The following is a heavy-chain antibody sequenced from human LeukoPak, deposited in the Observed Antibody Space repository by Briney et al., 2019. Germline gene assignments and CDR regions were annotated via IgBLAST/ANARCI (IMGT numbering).Heavy chain of an antibody. D-gene: IGHD5-18*01. J-gene: IGHJ6*03. CDR1: GSTFSGSA. V-gene: IGHV3-73*01. CDR3: TREKEAYNFGLAYYYYYMDV. Sequence: GGSLRLSCAASGSTFSGSAMHWVRQAPGKGLEWVGQIGSGAKSYATAYAASVKGRFTISRDDSKNTAYLQMNSLQTEDTAVYYCTREKEAYNFGLAYYYYYMDVWGKGATVTVSS. CDR2: IGSGAKSYAT.